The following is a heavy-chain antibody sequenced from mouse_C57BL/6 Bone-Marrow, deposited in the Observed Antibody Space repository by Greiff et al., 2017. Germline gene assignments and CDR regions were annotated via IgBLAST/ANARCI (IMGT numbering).Heavy chain of an antibody. CDR2: IYPSDSET. J-gene: IGHJ2*01. CDR3: TRWVRRDY. CDR1: GYTFTSYW. V-gene: IGHV1-61*01. D-gene: IGHD2-1*01. Sequence: QVQLQQPGAELVRPGSSVKLSCKASGYTFTSYWMDWVKQRPGQGLEWIGNIYPSDSETHYNQQFKDKATLTVEKSSSTAYMQLSSLTSEDSAVYYCTRWVRRDYWGQGTTLTVSS.